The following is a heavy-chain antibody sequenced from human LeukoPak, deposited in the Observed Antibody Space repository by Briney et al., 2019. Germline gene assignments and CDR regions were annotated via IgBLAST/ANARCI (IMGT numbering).Heavy chain of an antibody. Sequence: SETLSLTCTVSGYSIRSSSFYWGWIRQPPGKGLEWIGNIFYTGSTYYNPSLESRVTISVDTSKNQFSLRLSSVTAADTAVYYCASYSNLFDYWGQGALVTVSS. CDR3: ASYSNLFDY. D-gene: IGHD4-11*01. CDR1: GYSIRSSSFY. CDR2: IFYTGST. V-gene: IGHV4-39*01. J-gene: IGHJ4*02.